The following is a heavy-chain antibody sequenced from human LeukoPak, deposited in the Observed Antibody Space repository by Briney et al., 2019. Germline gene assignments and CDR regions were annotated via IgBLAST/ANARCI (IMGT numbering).Heavy chain of an antibody. V-gene: IGHV1-69*04. Sequence: SVKVSCKASGGTFSSYAISWVRQAPGQGLEWMGRIIPIFGIANYAQKFQGRVTITADKSTSTAYMELSSLRSEDTAVYYCARMLSDGDYDDYWGQGTLVTVYS. CDR3: ARMLSDGDYDDY. CDR1: GGTFSSYA. D-gene: IGHD4-17*01. J-gene: IGHJ4*02. CDR2: IIPIFGIA.